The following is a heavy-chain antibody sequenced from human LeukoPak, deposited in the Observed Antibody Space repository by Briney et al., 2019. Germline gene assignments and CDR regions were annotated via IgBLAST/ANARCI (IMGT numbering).Heavy chain of an antibody. CDR1: GFTLTTNY. J-gene: IGHJ6*04. CDR2: IYISGNT. V-gene: IGHV3-66*03. D-gene: IGHD3-16*02. CDR3: ARDHMRCYIFMDV. Sequence: GGSLRLSCAASGFTLTTNYMTWVRQAPGKGLEWGSVIYISGNTYYTDSVKGRFTISRDNSKNTLYLQMNSLRPEDTAVYYCARDHMRCYIFMDVWGKGTTVTVSS.